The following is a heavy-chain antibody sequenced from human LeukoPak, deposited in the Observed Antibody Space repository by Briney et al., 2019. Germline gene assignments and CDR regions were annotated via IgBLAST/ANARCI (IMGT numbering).Heavy chain of an antibody. D-gene: IGHD2-2*01. J-gene: IGHJ6*02. Sequence: GASVKVSRKASGYTFTGYYMHWVRQAPGQGLEWMGRINPNSGGTNYAQKFQGRVTMTRDTSISTAYMELSRLRSDDTAVYYCAGYCSSTSCYLYYGMDVWGQGTTVTVSS. CDR3: AGYCSSTSCYLYYGMDV. CDR2: INPNSGGT. V-gene: IGHV1-2*06. CDR1: GYTFTGYY.